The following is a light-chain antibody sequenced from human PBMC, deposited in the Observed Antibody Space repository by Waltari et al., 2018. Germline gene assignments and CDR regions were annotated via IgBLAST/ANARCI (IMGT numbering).Light chain of an antibody. J-gene: IGLJ3*02. CDR1: NSNIGGNS. V-gene: IGLV1-44*01. CDR3: AVWDDSLGGV. CDR2: NDN. Sequence: QSVLTQPPSVSGTPGQRVTISCSGSNSNIGGNSVNWYQQVPGTAPKLLIYNDNQGPSGGPDRFSASKSGTSASLAITGLQSEDEADYYCAVWDDSLGGVFGGGTKLTVL.